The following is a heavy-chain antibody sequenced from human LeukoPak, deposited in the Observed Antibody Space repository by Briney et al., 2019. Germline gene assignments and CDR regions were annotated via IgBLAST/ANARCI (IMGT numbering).Heavy chain of an antibody. Sequence: TPSETLSLTCTVSGGSISSGGYYWSWIRQHPGKGLEWIGYMYYSGSTYYNPSLESRASISVDTSKNQFSLKLSSVTAADTAVYYCARDPRRLTGTPKTGGDYWGQGTLVTVSS. V-gene: IGHV4-31*03. J-gene: IGHJ4*02. CDR3: ARDPRRLTGTPKTGGDY. D-gene: IGHD3-9*01. CDR1: GGSISSGGYY. CDR2: MYYSGST.